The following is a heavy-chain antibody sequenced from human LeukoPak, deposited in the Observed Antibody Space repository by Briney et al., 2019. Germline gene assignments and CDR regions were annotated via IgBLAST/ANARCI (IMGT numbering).Heavy chain of an antibody. D-gene: IGHD3-22*01. V-gene: IGHV3-23*01. CDR2: ISDSGGNT. J-gene: IGHJ3*02. CDR1: GFTFSNYA. Sequence: GGSLRLSCAASGFTFSNYAMSWVRQAPGKGLEWVSAISDSGGNTYYADSVKGRLTISRDNSKNTLYLQMSSLRAEDTAVYYCARNDRGAFDIWGQGTMVTVSS. CDR3: ARNDRGAFDI.